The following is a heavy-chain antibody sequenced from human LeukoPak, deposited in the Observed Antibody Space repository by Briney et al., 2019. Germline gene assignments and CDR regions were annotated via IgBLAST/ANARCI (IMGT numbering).Heavy chain of an antibody. CDR1: GYTFTSYY. Sequence: GASVKVSCKASGYTFTSYYMHWVRQAPGQGLEWMGIINPSGGSTNYAQKFQGRVTMTRDMSTSTVYMELSRLRSEDTAVYYCARDISGDYVAFDIWGQGGMVTVSS. J-gene: IGHJ3*02. CDR3: ARDISGDYVAFDI. D-gene: IGHD4-17*01. CDR2: INPSGGST. V-gene: IGHV1-46*01.